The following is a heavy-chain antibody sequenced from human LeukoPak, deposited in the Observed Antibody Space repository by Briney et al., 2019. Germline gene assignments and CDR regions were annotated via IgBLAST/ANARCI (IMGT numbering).Heavy chain of an antibody. J-gene: IGHJ4*02. V-gene: IGHV1-2*02. D-gene: IGHD3-10*01. CDR2: INPNSGGT. CDR1: GHIFTAYY. Sequence: ASVKVSCKASGHIFTAYYMFWVRQAPGQGLEWMGWINPNSGGTNLAPNFQGRVTLTSDTSISTVYMELSGLTSDDTAVYFCATYYSDTSARDWGQGTLVTVSS. CDR3: ATYYSDTSARD.